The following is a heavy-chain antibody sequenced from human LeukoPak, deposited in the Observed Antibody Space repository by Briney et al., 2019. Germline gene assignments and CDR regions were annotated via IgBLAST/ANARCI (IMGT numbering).Heavy chain of an antibody. J-gene: IGHJ4*02. CDR1: GFTFSSNW. V-gene: IGHV3-7*01. Sequence: GGSLRLSCATSGFTFSSNWMSWVRHAPGRGLEWVTNIKPDGSAEYYAASVKGRFTVSRDNAKNSLYLQMNSLRAEDTAVYYCARANNSSWHNWGQGTLVTVSS. D-gene: IGHD6-13*01. CDR3: ARANNSSWHN. CDR2: IKPDGSAE.